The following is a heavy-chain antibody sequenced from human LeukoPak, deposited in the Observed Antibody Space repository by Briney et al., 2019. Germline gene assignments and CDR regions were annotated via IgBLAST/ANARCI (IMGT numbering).Heavy chain of an antibody. CDR3: ARDLSHTFDY. CDR1: GFTFGTYG. V-gene: IGHV3-23*01. J-gene: IGHJ4*02. Sequence: PGGSLRLSCEASGFTFGTYGMTWVRQAPGKGLEWVSGITGSSTWTYYADSVRGRFTISRDNSKNTLYLQMNSLRAEDTAVYYCARDLSHTFDYWGQGTLVTVSS. CDR2: ITGSSTWT.